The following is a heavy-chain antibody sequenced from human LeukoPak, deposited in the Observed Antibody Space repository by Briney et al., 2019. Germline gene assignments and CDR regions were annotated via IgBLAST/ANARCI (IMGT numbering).Heavy chain of an antibody. CDR1: GFTFSSYS. J-gene: IGHJ4*02. CDR2: ISSSSSYI. V-gene: IGHV3-21*01. Sequence: PGGSLRLSCAASGFTFSSYSMNWVRQAPGKGLEWVSSISSSSSYIYYADSVKGRFTISRDNAKNSLYLQMNSLRAEDTAVYYCAREVSGSYYRFGFDYWGQGTLVTVSS. CDR3: AREVSGSYYRFGFDY. D-gene: IGHD1-26*01.